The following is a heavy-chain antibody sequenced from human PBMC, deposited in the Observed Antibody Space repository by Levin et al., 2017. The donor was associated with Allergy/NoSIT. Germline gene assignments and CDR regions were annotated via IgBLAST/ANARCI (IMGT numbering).Heavy chain of an antibody. J-gene: IGHJ4*02. CDR2: INTDGTYT. CDR1: GFSFDNSW. CDR3: AKNYDSSGYAIDS. Sequence: GESLKISCAASGFSFDNSWMHWVRQAPGKGLVWVSRINTDGTYTTYADSVKGRFAISRDNANDTLYLQMNSLRAEDTAVYYCAKNYDSSGYAIDSWGQGALVTVSA. D-gene: IGHD3-22*01. V-gene: IGHV3-74*01.